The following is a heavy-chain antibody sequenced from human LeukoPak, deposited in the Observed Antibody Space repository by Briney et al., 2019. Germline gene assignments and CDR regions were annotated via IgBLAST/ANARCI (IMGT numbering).Heavy chain of an antibody. CDR3: AKGVADYFGSGSYYQYYYYYAMDV. D-gene: IGHD3-10*01. V-gene: IGHV3-43*02. CDR2: VSGGAGRA. J-gene: IGHJ6*02. CDR1: GFTFDDYA. Sequence: GGSLRLSCAASGFTFDDYAMHWVRQAPGKGLEWVSLVSGGAGRAFYADSVKGRFTISRDNNKKSLYLQMNSLGAEDTALYYCAKGVADYFGSGSYYQYYYYYAMDVLGQRTTVTVSS.